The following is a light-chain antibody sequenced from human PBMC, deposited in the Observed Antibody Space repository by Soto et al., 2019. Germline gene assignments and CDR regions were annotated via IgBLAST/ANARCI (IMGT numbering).Light chain of an antibody. V-gene: IGKV1-39*01. CDR2: GAS. CDR3: QQSFSSPFT. J-gene: IGKJ3*01. CDR1: QSIRSH. Sequence: DIQMTQSPSSLSASVGDRVSITCRASQSIRSHLNWFQLKPGKAPKVLIYGASSLQGGVPSRFSGSGSGTDFTLTIKSLQPEDFATYYCQQSFSSPFTFGPGTKVDVK.